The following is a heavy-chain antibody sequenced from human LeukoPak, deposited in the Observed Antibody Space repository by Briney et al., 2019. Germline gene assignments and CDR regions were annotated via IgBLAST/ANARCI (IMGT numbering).Heavy chain of an antibody. V-gene: IGHV3-15*01. D-gene: IGHD3-3*01. CDR3: TTEFWYYFNN. Sequence: GGSLRLSCAGSGFAFRGTWLNWVRQAPGQGLEWVGRINTRTDGATTTYAAPVKGKFTISRDDSKSTLYLEMNSLRTEDTAAYYCTTEFWYYFNNWGQGTLVTVSS. J-gene: IGHJ4*02. CDR2: INTRTDGATT. CDR1: GFAFRGTW.